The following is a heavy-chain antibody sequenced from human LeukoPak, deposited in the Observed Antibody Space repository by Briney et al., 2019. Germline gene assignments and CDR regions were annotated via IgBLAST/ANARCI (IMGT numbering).Heavy chain of an antibody. J-gene: IGHJ4*02. V-gene: IGHV4-39*01. D-gene: IGHD3-10*01. CDR3: ARRHYGSGNIDS. Sequence: SETLSLTCSVSSDSISSSSYLWVWVRQPPGKGLEWIGDIYSNGHISYNPSLKSRAAISVDTSKNQFSLNLSSVTAADTAVYYCARRHYGSGNIDSWGQGTLVTVSS. CDR2: IYSNGHI. CDR1: SDSISSSSYL.